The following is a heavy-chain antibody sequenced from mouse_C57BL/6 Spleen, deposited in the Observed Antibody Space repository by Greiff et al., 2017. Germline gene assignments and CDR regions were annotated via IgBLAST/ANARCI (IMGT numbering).Heavy chain of an antibody. Sequence: QVHVKQSGAELVKPGASVKISCKASGYAFSSYWMNWVKQRPGKGLEWIGQIYPGDGDTNYNGKFKGKATLTADKSSSTAYMQLSSLTSEDSAVYFCARLAALLRGDYWGQGTTLTVSS. D-gene: IGHD1-1*01. CDR3: ARLAALLRGDY. V-gene: IGHV1-80*01. CDR2: IYPGDGDT. J-gene: IGHJ2*01. CDR1: GYAFSSYW.